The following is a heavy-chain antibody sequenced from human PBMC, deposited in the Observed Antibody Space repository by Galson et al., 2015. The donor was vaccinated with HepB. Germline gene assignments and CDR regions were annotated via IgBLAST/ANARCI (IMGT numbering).Heavy chain of an antibody. Sequence: SVKVSCKASGYTFTSYYIHWVRQAPGQGLECMGWINSRSGDTYYAQKFQDRVTMTRDTSISTAYMELGRLTSDDTAVYYCTRDDWGSGNYFDYWGQGTLVPVSS. CDR3: TRDDWGSGNYFDY. D-gene: IGHD3-16*01. CDR2: INSRSGDT. J-gene: IGHJ4*02. CDR1: GYTFTSYY. V-gene: IGHV1-2*02.